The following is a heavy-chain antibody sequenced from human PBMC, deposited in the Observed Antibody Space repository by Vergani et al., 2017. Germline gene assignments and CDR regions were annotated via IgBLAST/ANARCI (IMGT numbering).Heavy chain of an antibody. Sequence: QVQLVQSGAEVKKPGASVKVSCKASGYTFTSYYMHWVRQAPGLGLEWMGIINPSGGSTSYAQKFQGRVHMTSDTSTSTVYMELSSLRSEDTAVYYCARHGRGYSYGRDYYYYDGMDVWGQGTTVTVSS. D-gene: IGHD5-18*01. CDR2: INPSGGST. J-gene: IGHJ6*02. CDR1: GYTFTSYY. CDR3: ARHGRGYSYGRDYYYYDGMDV. V-gene: IGHV1-46*01.